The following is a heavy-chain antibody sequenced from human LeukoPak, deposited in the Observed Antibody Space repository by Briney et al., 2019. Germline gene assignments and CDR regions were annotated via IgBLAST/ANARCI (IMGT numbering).Heavy chain of an antibody. V-gene: IGHV3-48*01. J-gene: IGHJ4*02. CDR2: IGSRGSNGVSAR. CDR3: ARAENLKFGSGRIYYFDY. Sequence: PGGSLRLSCAASGFTFSPYSMSWVRQAPGKGLEWVSYIGSRGSNGVSARYYADSVTGRFTISRDDAKNTVYLQMSSLGAEDTAVYYCARAENLKFGSGRIYYFDYWGQGALVTVSS. CDR1: GFTFSPYS. D-gene: IGHD3-10*01.